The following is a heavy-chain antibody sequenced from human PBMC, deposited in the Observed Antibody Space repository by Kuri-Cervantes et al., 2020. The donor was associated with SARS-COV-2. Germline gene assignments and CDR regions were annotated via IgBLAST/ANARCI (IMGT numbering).Heavy chain of an antibody. CDR2: IYPGDSDT. J-gene: IGHJ2*01. CDR3: ARRGRGAVCGTTKYCYFDH. CDR1: GYSFTSYW. D-gene: IGHD6-19*01. V-gene: IGHV5-51*01. Sequence: KVSCKGSGYSFTSYWIGWVRQMPGKGLEWMGIIYPGDSDTRYSPSFQSQVTISADKSISTAYLQWRSLKASDTAMYYCARRGRGAVCGTTKYCYFDHWGRGTLVTVSS.